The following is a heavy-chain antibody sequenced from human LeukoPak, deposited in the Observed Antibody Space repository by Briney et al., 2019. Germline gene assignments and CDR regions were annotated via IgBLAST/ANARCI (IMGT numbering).Heavy chain of an antibody. CDR3: AKGVSGHYDILTGYDY. CDR1: GFTFSSYW. J-gene: IGHJ4*02. Sequence: PGGSLRLSCAASGFTFSSYWLSWVRQAPGKGLEWVANINQDGSATYYVDSVKGRFTISRDNAKNSLYLQMSSLRAEDTAVYYCAKGVSGHYDILTGYDYWGQGTLVTVSS. V-gene: IGHV3-7*02. D-gene: IGHD3-9*01. CDR2: INQDGSAT.